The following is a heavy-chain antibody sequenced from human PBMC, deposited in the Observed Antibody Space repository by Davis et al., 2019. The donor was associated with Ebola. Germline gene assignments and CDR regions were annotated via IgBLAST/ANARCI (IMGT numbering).Heavy chain of an antibody. CDR1: GYTFTSYY. Sequence: ASVKVSCKASGYTFTSYYMHWVRQAPGQGLEWTGIINPSGGSTSYAQKFQGRVTMTTDTSTSTAYMELRSLRSDDTAVYYCARRRDYDAFDIWGQGTMVTVSS. D-gene: IGHD2-21*01. V-gene: IGHV1-46*01. CDR3: ARRRDYDAFDI. CDR2: INPSGGST. J-gene: IGHJ3*02.